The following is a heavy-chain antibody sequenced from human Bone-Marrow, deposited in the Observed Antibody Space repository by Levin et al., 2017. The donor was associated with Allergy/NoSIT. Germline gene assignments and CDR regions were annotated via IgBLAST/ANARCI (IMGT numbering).Heavy chain of an antibody. Sequence: SETLSLTCTVSGDSISGYYWSWIRQPPGKGLEWIGYLYYRGSTSYNPSLKSRVSISVDTSKDQLSLMLTSVTAADTALYYCARGTTSSWYRFDYWGQGTLVTVSS. V-gene: IGHV4-59*01. CDR2: LYYRGST. D-gene: IGHD6-13*01. CDR1: GDSISGYY. J-gene: IGHJ4*02. CDR3: ARGTTSSWYRFDY.